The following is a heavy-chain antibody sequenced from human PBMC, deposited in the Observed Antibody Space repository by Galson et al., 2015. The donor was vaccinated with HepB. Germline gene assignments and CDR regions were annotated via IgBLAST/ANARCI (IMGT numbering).Heavy chain of an antibody. J-gene: IGHJ6*03. D-gene: IGHD6-19*01. V-gene: IGHV3-23*01. Sequence: SLRLSCAASGFIFSNYAMSWVRQAPGKGLEWVSAISGGGGSTSYADSVKGRFTISRDNSKNTLYLQMNSLRAEDTAMYYCAKEDSSGWYSHMDVWGKGTTVTVSS. CDR2: ISGGGGST. CDR3: AKEDSSGWYSHMDV. CDR1: GFIFSNYA.